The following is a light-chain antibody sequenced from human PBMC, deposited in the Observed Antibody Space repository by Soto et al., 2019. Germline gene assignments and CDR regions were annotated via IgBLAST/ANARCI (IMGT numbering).Light chain of an antibody. CDR3: QQRSNWLT. CDR1: QNVVNY. J-gene: IGKJ4*01. CDR2: DAS. V-gene: IGKV3-11*01. Sequence: EIVLTQSPATLSLSPGERATLSCRASQNVVNYLAWYQQKPGQAPRLLIYDASNRATGIPARFSGSGSGTDFTLTISSLEPEDSAVDYCQQRSNWLTFGGGTKVEIK.